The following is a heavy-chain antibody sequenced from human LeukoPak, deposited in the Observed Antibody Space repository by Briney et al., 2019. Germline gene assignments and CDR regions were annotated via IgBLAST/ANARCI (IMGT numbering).Heavy chain of an antibody. D-gene: IGHD6-19*01. CDR3: ARRGSGWYIGYYFDY. V-gene: IGHV4-39*07. Sequence: SETLSLTCTVSGGSISSSSYYWGWIRQPPGKGLEWIGSIYYSGSTYYNPSLKSRVTISVDTSKNQFSLKLSSVTAADTAVYYCARRGSGWYIGYYFDYWGQGTLVTVSS. CDR1: GGSISSSSYY. J-gene: IGHJ4*02. CDR2: IYYSGST.